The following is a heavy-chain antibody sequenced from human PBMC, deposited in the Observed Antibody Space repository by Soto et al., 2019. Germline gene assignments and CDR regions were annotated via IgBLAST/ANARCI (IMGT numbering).Heavy chain of an antibody. D-gene: IGHD2-15*01. Sequence: SQSMSLNSAVYGGSFSGYCWGGIREAQGRGLGWIGELNHSGSTNYNPSLKSRVTISVDTSKNQFSLKLSSVTAADTAVYYCARGLRGYCSGGSCYSFGYYYYGMDVWGQGTTVTVSS. V-gene: IGHV4-34*01. CDR2: LNHSGST. CDR3: ARGLRGYCSGGSCYSFGYYYYGMDV. CDR1: GGSFSGYC. J-gene: IGHJ6*02.